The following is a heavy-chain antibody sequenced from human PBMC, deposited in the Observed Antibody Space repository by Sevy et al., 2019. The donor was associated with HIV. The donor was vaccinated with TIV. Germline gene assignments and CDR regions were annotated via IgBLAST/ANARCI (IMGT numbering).Heavy chain of an antibody. CDR2: IRDSSGST. CDR1: GLTFSNYA. J-gene: IGHJ4*02. Sequence: GGSLRLSCAASGLTFSNYAMRWVHQAAGKELEWVSSIRDSSGSTYYADSVKGRFTISRDNSKNTLYLQMNSLRAEDTVVYYCAKDRVLYSRSISCQEFDYWGQGTLVTVSS. CDR3: AKDRVLYSRSISCQEFDY. D-gene: IGHD2-2*01. V-gene: IGHV3-23*01.